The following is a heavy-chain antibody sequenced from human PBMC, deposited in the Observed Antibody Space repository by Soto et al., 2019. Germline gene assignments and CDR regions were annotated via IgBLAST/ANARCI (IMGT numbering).Heavy chain of an antibody. J-gene: IGHJ4*02. CDR3: AKDLEYTSAWSFDY. V-gene: IGHV3-23*01. CDR1: GITFNNYV. Sequence: GGSLRLSCAASGITFNNYVMSWVRQAPGKGLEWVSTISASGASTYYADSVKGRFTVSRDNSKNTLSLEMNSLRAEDTAVYYCAKDLEYTSAWSFDYWGQGTLVPVSS. D-gene: IGHD6-19*01. CDR2: ISASGAST.